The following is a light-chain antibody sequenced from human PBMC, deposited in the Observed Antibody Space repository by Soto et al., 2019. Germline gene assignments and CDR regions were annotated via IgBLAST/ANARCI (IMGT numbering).Light chain of an antibody. V-gene: IGKV3-15*01. CDR1: QSVDGY. CDR2: GAS. J-gene: IGKJ5*01. Sequence: EVVMTQCPGTLSVALWESAALSCVARQSVDGYLAWYQQKPGQAPRLLIYGASTRATGVTARFRGGGSGTDFTLTISSLQIEDVALYYCQQYYSSPVTLGQGTRREI. CDR3: QQYYSSPVT.